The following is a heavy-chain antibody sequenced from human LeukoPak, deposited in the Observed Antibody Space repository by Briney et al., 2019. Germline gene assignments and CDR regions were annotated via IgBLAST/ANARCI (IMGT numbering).Heavy chain of an antibody. V-gene: IGHV4-4*02. J-gene: IGHJ4*02. CDR2: IYHSGST. Sequence: SETLSLTCAVSGGSISSSNWWSWVRQPPGKGLEWIGEIYHSGSTNYNPSLKSRVTISVDKSKNQFSLKLSSVTAADTAIYYCARLDRSLWITDYWGQGTLVTVSS. CDR3: ARLDRSLWITDY. CDR1: GGSISSSNW. D-gene: IGHD3-22*01.